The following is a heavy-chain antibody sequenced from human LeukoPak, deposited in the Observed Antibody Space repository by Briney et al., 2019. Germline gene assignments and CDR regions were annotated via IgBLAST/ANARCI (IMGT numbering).Heavy chain of an antibody. D-gene: IGHD1-20*01. Sequence: QPGGSLRLSCAASGFTFSSYWMHWVRQAPGKGLVWVSRINSDGSSTSCADSVKGRFTISRDNAKNTLYLQMNSLRAEDTAVYYCARSRYNWNGRGGDYWGQGTLVTVSS. CDR2: INSDGSST. CDR1: GFTFSSYW. CDR3: ARSRYNWNGRGGDY. V-gene: IGHV3-74*01. J-gene: IGHJ4*02.